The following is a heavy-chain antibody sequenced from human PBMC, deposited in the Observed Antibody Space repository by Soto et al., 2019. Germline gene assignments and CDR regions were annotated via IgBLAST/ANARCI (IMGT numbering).Heavy chain of an antibody. CDR3: ARDLSSSWPFDAFDI. CDR1: GFTFSSYW. V-gene: IGHV3-7*01. Sequence: EVQLVESGGGLVQPGGSLRLSCAASGFTFSSYWMSWVRQAPGKGLEWVANIKQDGSEKYYVDSVKGRFTISRDNAKNSLYLQMNSLRAEDTAVYYCARDLSSSWPFDAFDIWGQGTMVTVSS. D-gene: IGHD6-13*01. J-gene: IGHJ3*02. CDR2: IKQDGSEK.